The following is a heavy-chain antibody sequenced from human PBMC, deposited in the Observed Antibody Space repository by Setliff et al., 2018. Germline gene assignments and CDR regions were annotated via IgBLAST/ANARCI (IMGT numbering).Heavy chain of an antibody. D-gene: IGHD3-10*01. V-gene: IGHV4-61*09. J-gene: IGHJ4*02. Sequence: SETLSLTCTVSGGSISSGNYYWSWIRQPAGKGLEWIGHIQTSGTTNYNPSLKSRVTISVDTSKNQFSLKLSSVTAADTAVYFCARSLGSGSYYNSRPFYSDYWGQGTLVTSPQ. CDR3: ARSLGSGSYYNSRPFYSDY. CDR2: IQTSGTT. CDR1: GGSISSGNYY.